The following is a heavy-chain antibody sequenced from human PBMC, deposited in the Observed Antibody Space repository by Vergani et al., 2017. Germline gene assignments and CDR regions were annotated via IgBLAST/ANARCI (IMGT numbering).Heavy chain of an antibody. J-gene: IGHJ5*02. Sequence: QLQLQESGPGLVKPSATLSLTCSVSGASIRSSNHYWGWIRQPPGKGLEWIASIYYSGSTYYNPSLKSRVTISVDTSKNQFSLKLSSVTAEDTAVYFCARHSTVEWLVKLGWIDPWGQGILVTVSS. V-gene: IGHV4-39*01. D-gene: IGHD6-19*01. CDR2: IYYSGST. CDR3: ARHSTVEWLVKLGWIDP. CDR1: GASIRSSNHY.